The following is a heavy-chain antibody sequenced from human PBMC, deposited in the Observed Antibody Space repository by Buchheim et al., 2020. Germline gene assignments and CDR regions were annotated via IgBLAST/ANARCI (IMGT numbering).Heavy chain of an antibody. CDR2: IKRKVDGGTT. V-gene: IGHV3-15*01. D-gene: IGHD3-9*01. J-gene: IGHJ4*02. CDR1: GFTFTYAS. CDR3: ATTSYYEISTGYQYYLDH. Sequence: EVYLVESGGGLVKPGGSLRLSCGASGFTFTYASMSWVRQAPGKGLEWVGRIKRKVDGGTTDYAAPVKGRFTIPRDDSKNMFYLQMNTLRTEDTAVYFCATTSYYEISTGYQYYLDHWGQGTL.